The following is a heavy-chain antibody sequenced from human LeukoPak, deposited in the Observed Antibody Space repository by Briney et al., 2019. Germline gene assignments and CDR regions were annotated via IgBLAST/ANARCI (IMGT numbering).Heavy chain of an antibody. J-gene: IGHJ4*02. D-gene: IGHD2-2*01. V-gene: IGHV3-30*18. CDR2: ISYDGSNK. CDR3: AKAGDIVVVPAALDY. CDR1: GFTFSSYG. Sequence: PGRSLRLSCAASGFTFSSYGMHWVRQAPGKGLEWVAVISYDGSNKYYADSVKGRFTISRDNSKNTLYLQMNSLRAEDTAVYYCAKAGDIVVVPAALDYWGQGTLVTVSS.